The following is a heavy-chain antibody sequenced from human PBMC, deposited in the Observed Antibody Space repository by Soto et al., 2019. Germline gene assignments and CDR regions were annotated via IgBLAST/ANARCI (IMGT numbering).Heavy chain of an antibody. V-gene: IGHV3-30*18. CDR3: AKGNGPHYYYGMDV. D-gene: IGHD4-4*01. CDR2: ISYDGSNK. Sequence: QVQLVESGGGVVQPGRSLRLSCAASGFTFSNYVMHWVRQAPGKGLEWVAVISYDGSNKYYADSVKGRFTISRDNSKNTLYLQMNSLRTEDTAVYYCAKGNGPHYYYGMDVWGQGTTVTVSS. CDR1: GFTFSNYV. J-gene: IGHJ6*02.